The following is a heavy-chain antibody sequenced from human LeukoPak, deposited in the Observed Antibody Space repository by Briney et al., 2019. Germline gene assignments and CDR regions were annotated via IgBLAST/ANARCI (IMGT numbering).Heavy chain of an antibody. D-gene: IGHD1-26*01. CDR3: ARDGAYYASDCFVP. Sequence: GGSLRLSCAASGFTFSSYSMTWVRQAPGKGLEWVSYISSSASTIYYADSVKGRFTISRDNAQNSLYLQMNSLRAEDTAVYYWARDGAYYASDCFVPWGQGTLVTAAS. CDR1: GFTFSSYS. V-gene: IGHV3-48*01. J-gene: IGHJ5*02. CDR2: ISSSASTI.